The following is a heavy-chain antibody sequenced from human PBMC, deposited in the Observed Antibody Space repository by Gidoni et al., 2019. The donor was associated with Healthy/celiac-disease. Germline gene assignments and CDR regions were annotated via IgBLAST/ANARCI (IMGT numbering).Heavy chain of an antibody. D-gene: IGHD4-17*01. V-gene: IGHV3-7*01. CDR1: GFTFSSYW. CDR3: ARDPGSSYGDYKGYFDY. Sequence: EVQLVESGGGLVQPGGSLRLSCAASGFTFSSYWMSWVRQAPGKGLEWVANIKQDGIEKYYVDSVKGRFTISRDNAKNSLYLQMNSLRAEDTAVYYCARDPGSSYGDYKGYFDYWGQGTLVTVSS. CDR2: IKQDGIEK. J-gene: IGHJ4*02.